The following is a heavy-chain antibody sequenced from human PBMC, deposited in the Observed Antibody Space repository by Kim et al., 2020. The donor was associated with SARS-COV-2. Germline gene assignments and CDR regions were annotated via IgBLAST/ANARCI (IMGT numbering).Heavy chain of an antibody. CDR1: GGSFSGYY. V-gene: IGHV4-34*01. D-gene: IGHD5-18*01. CDR2: INHSGST. Sequence: SETLSLTCAVYGGSFSGYYWSWIRQPPGKGLEWIGEINHSGSTNYNPSLKSRVTISVDTSKNQFSLKLSSVTAADTAVYYCARYSYGGDWFDPWGQGTLVTVSS. CDR3: ARYSYGGDWFDP. J-gene: IGHJ5*02.